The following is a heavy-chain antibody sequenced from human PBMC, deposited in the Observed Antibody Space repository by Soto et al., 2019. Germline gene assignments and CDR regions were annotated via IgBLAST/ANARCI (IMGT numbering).Heavy chain of an antibody. CDR2: IIPIFGTA. CDR1: GGTFSSYA. V-gene: IGHV1-69*13. Sequence: SVKVSCKASGGTFSSYAISWVRQAPGQGLEWMGGIIPIFGTANYAQKFQGRVTITADESTSTAYMELSSLRSEDTAMYYCARHYCSGGSCYRNGMDVWGQGTTVTVSS. CDR3: ARHYCSGGSCYRNGMDV. J-gene: IGHJ6*02. D-gene: IGHD2-15*01.